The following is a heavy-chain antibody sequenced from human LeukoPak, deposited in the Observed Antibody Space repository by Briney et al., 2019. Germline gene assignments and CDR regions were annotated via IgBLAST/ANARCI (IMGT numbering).Heavy chain of an antibody. J-gene: IGHJ4*02. CDR1: GYSISSGYY. CDR2: IYHSGST. Sequence: SETLSLTCSVSGYSISSGYYWGWIRQPPGKGLEWIGSIYHSGSTYYNPSLKSRVTISVDTSKNQFSLKLSSVTAADTAVYYCARGGGIAARRYFDYWGQGTLVTVSP. CDR3: ARGGGIAARRYFDY. D-gene: IGHD6-6*01. V-gene: IGHV4-38-2*02.